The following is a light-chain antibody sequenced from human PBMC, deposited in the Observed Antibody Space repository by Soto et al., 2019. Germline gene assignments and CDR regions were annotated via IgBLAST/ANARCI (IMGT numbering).Light chain of an antibody. Sequence: QSALTQPASVSGSPGQSITISCTGTSSDVGRYKLVSWYQQHPGKAPKLMIYDVSNRPSGVSDRFSGSKSGNTTSLTIAGLQAEDEADYYRSSYTTSITLIFGGGTKRTVL. J-gene: IGLJ2*01. CDR2: DVS. V-gene: IGLV2-14*03. CDR3: SSYTTSITLI. CDR1: SSDVGRYKL.